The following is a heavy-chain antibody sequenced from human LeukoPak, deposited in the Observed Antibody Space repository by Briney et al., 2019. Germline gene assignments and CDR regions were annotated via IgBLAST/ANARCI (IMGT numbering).Heavy chain of an antibody. CDR3: ARLSSDKAIDY. CDR1: GFTFDDYA. J-gene: IGHJ4*02. CDR2: ITWNSGSI. V-gene: IGHV3-9*01. D-gene: IGHD6-19*01. Sequence: GGSLRLSCAASGFTFDDYAMHWVRQAPGKGLEWVSGITWNSGSIGYAGSVKGRFTISRDNAKNSLYLQMNSLRAEDTALYYCARLSSDKAIDYWGQGTRVTVSS.